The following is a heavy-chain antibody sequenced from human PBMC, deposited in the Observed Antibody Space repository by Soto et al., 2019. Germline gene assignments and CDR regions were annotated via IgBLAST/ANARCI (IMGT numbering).Heavy chain of an antibody. D-gene: IGHD3-16*02. CDR3: AKGVTFGGVIVRPYYYYGMDV. CDR2: IYYSGST. CDR1: GGSISSYY. J-gene: IGHJ6*02. Sequence: QVQLQESGPGLVKPSETLSLTCTVSGGSISSYYWSWIRQPPGKGLEWIGYIYYSGSTNYNPSLKSRVTISVDTSKNQFSLKLSSVTAADTAVYYCAKGVTFGGVIVRPYYYYGMDVWGQGTTVTVSS. V-gene: IGHV4-59*01.